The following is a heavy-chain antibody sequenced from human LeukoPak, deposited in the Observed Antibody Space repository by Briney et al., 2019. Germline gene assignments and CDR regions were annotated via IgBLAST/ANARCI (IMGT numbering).Heavy chain of an antibody. CDR3: ASTRQLNWAHYYYMDV. CDR2: ISAYNGNT. J-gene: IGHJ6*03. D-gene: IGHD7-27*01. Sequence: ASVKVSCKASGYTFTSYGISWVRQAPGQGLEWMGWISAYNGNTNYAQKLQGRVTMTTDTSTSTAYMELRSLRSDDTAVYYCASTRQLNWAHYYYMDVWGKGTTVTVSS. V-gene: IGHV1-18*04. CDR1: GYTFTSYG.